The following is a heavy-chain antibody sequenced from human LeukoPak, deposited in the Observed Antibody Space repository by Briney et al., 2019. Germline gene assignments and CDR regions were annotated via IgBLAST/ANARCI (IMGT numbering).Heavy chain of an antibody. D-gene: IGHD2/OR15-2a*01. Sequence: GGSLRLSCTASGFSFSSYTMNWVRLAPGKGLEWVSSISSSRTKADSVEGRFTISRDNAKNSLYLQMDSLRVEDTALYYCARVQDYLLYGPFDIWGQGTMVTVSS. CDR3: ARVQDYLLYGPFDI. J-gene: IGHJ3*02. CDR1: GFSFSSYT. V-gene: IGHV3-21*06. CDR2: ISSSRTK.